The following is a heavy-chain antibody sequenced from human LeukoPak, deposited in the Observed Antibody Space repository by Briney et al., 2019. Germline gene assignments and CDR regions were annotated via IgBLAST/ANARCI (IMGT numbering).Heavy chain of an antibody. J-gene: IGHJ6*02. CDR3: ARVRDDDYYYGMDV. V-gene: IGHV1-2*02. Sequence: ASVKVSCKASGYTFTGYYMHWVRQAPGQGLEWMGWINPNSGGTNYAQKFQGRVTMTRDTSISTAYMELSRLRSDVTAVYYCARVRDDDYYYGMDVWGQGTTVTVSS. D-gene: IGHD3-10*01. CDR2: INPNSGGT. CDR1: GYTFTGYY.